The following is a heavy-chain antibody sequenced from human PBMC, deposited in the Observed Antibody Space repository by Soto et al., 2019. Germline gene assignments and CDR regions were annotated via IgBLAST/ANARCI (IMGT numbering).Heavy chain of an antibody. CDR2: IYHSGRT. CDR1: GYSISRGYY. V-gene: IGHV4-38-2*01. CDR3: ARIESIGGFGEFLSWVDP. D-gene: IGHD3-10*01. J-gene: IGHJ5*02. Sequence: QVQLQESGPGLVKPSETLSLTCGVSGYSISRGYYWGWIRQPPGKGLEWIGSIYHSGRTYYNPSLKGRFTISGEVSKNQFSLKRNSVTATDTAVYYCARIESIGGFGEFLSWVDPWGQGTLVTVSS.